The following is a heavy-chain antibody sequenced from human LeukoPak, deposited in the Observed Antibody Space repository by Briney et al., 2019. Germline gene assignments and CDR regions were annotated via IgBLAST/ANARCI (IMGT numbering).Heavy chain of an antibody. CDR1: GFTLSTYW. V-gene: IGHV3-7*03. Sequence: GGSLRLSCATSGFTLSTYWMSWVRQAPGKGLEWVANINQDGGEKYYVDSVKGRFTISRDNAKNSLYLQMNSLRAEDTAVYYCARYCSGGSCFDYWGQGSLVTVSS. D-gene: IGHD2-15*01. CDR3: ARYCSGGSCFDY. J-gene: IGHJ4*02. CDR2: INQDGGEK.